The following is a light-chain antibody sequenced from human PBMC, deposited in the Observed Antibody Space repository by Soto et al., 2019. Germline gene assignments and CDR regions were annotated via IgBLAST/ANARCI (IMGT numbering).Light chain of an antibody. CDR1: QGVSSR. V-gene: IGKV1-12*01. CDR3: QQANSFPIT. Sequence: DIRMTQSTSSVCASVGDRVTIXCRASQGVSSRLVWYQQKPGKAPKLLIYAASSLQSGVPSSFSGSGSGTDFTRTISSLQPEDFATYYCQQANSFPITFGQGTRLEIK. J-gene: IGKJ5*01. CDR2: AAS.